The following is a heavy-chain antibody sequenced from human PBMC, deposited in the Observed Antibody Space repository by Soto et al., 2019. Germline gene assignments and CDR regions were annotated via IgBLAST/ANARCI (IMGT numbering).Heavy chain of an antibody. Sequence: ASVKVSCKASGYTFTGYYMHWVRQAPGQGLEWMGWINPNSGGTNYAQKFQGRVTMTWDTSISTAYMELSRLRSDDTAVYYCARDDEAAAALYYYYGMDVWGQGTTVTVSS. CDR2: INPNSGGT. V-gene: IGHV1-2*02. J-gene: IGHJ6*02. CDR1: GYTFTGYY. CDR3: ARDDEAAAALYYYYGMDV. D-gene: IGHD6-13*01.